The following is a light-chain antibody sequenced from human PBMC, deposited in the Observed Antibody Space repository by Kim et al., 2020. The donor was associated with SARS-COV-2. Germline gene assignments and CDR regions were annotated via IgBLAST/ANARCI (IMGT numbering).Light chain of an antibody. CDR2: GKY. Sequence: SSELTQDPAVSVALGQTVRLTCQGDSLRKCYATWYQQRPGQAPPLVLYGKYDRPSGIPDRFSGSASGNTASLTITGAQAEDEGDYYCSSRDSSGDHVVFG. CDR1: SLRKCY. V-gene: IGLV3-19*01. J-gene: IGLJ3*02. CDR3: SSRDSSGDHVV.